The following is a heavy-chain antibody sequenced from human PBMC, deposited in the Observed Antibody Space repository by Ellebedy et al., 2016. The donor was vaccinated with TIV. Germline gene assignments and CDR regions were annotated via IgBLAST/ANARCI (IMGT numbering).Heavy chain of an antibody. CDR3: AKRRATTGSGMDV. D-gene: IGHD1-1*01. CDR1: GFTFSRSD. CDR2: ISGTDGSI. Sequence: GGSLRLXCAASGFTFSRSDMRWVRQAPGKGLEWVSAISGTDGSIKYADSVKGRFTISRDDSQNTLYLQMNSLRAEDTAVYYCAKRRATTGSGMDVWGQGTAVTVSS. J-gene: IGHJ6*02. V-gene: IGHV3-23*01.